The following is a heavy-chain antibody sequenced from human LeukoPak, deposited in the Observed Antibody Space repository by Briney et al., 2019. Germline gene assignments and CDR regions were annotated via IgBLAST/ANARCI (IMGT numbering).Heavy chain of an antibody. J-gene: IGHJ3*02. CDR3: ARGSDYYDSSGYYSDAFDI. CDR2: IYYSGST. CDR1: GGSISSYY. Sequence: SETLSLTCTVSGGSISSYYWSWIRQPPGKGLEWIGYIYYSGSTNYNPSLKSRVTISVDTSKNQFSLKLSSVTAADTAVYYCARGSDYYDSSGYYSDAFDIWGQGTMVTVSS. D-gene: IGHD3-22*01. V-gene: IGHV4-59*12.